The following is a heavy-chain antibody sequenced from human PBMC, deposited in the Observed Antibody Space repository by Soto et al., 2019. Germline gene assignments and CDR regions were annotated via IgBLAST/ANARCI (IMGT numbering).Heavy chain of an antibody. V-gene: IGHV3-33*01. CDR2: VHYDGTKK. Sequence: QVQLVESGGGVVQPGTSLRLSCAPSGFTFSSYVMHWVRQAPGKGLEWVAVVHYDGTKKYYADSVRGRFTISRDNSENFLYLQMNSLRPDDPAVYFCARETSIDFWSGPHTMDVWGQGTTVTVSS. CDR3: ARETSIDFWSGPHTMDV. CDR1: GFTFSSYV. J-gene: IGHJ6*02. D-gene: IGHD3-3*01.